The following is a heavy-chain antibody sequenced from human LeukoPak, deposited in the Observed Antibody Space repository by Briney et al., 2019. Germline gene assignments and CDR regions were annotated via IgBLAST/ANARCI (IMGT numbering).Heavy chain of an antibody. CDR2: IYYSGST. CDR3: ARLGCSGGSCYSGH. V-gene: IGHV4-39*01. D-gene: IGHD2-15*01. CDR1: GGSISSSSYY. Sequence: SETLSLTCTVSGGSISSSSYYWGWIRQPPGKGLEWIGSIYYSGSTYYNPSLKRRVTISVDTSKNQFSLKLSSVTAADTAVYYCARLGCSGGSCYSGHWGQGTLVTVSS. J-gene: IGHJ4*02.